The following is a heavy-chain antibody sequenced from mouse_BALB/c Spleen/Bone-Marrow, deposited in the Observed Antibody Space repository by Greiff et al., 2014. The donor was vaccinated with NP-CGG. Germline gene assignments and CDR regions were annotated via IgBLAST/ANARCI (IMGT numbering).Heavy chain of an antibody. CDR1: GFNIKDTY. Sequence: VHVKQSGAELVKPGASVKLSCTASGFNIKDTYMHWVKQRPEQGLGWIGRIDPANGNTKYDPKFQGKATITADTSSNTAYLQLSSLTSEDTAVYYCAVYDYEGFAYWGQGTLVTVSA. D-gene: IGHD2-4*01. CDR3: AVYDYEGFAY. J-gene: IGHJ3*01. V-gene: IGHV14-3*02. CDR2: IDPANGNT.